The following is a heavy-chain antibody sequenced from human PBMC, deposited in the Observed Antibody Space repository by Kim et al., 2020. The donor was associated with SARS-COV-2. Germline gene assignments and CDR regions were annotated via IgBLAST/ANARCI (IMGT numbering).Heavy chain of an antibody. D-gene: IGHD4-17*01. CDR3: ARTVTVTTVGTFDI. V-gene: IGHV5-51*01. Sequence: SPSFQGQVTMSADKSISTAYLHWSSLKASDTAMYYCARTVTVTTVGTFDIWGQGTMVTVSS. J-gene: IGHJ3*02.